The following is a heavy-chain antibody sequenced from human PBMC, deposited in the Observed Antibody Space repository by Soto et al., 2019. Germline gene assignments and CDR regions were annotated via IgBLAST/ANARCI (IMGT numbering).Heavy chain of an antibody. CDR2: ISYDGSNK. D-gene: IGHD3-3*02. J-gene: IGHJ6*02. CDR1: VFTFISYA. CDR3: ARVGFSYYYYYYGMDV. V-gene: IGHV3-30-3*01. Sequence: PGWSLRLSCASSVFTFISYAMHWVRQAPGKGLEWVAVISYDGSNKYYADSVKGRFTISRDNSKNTLYLQMNSLRAEDTAVYYCARVGFSYYYYYYGMDVWGQGTTVTVSS.